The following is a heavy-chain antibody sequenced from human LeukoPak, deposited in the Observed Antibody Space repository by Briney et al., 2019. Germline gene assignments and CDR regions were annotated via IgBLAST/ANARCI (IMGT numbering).Heavy chain of an antibody. Sequence: GGSLRLSCAASGFIFSDYYMSWIRQAPGKGLEWVSYISSTSSYTAYADSVKGRFTISRDNAKNSLYLQMNSLRADDTAVYFCAKATNTATGTPTLAIDYWGQGTLVTVSS. CDR1: GFIFSDYY. CDR3: AKATNTATGTPTLAIDY. J-gene: IGHJ4*02. V-gene: IGHV3-11*05. CDR2: ISSTSSYT. D-gene: IGHD6-13*01.